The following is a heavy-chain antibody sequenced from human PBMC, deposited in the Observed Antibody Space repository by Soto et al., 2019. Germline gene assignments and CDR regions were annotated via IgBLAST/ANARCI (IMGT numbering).Heavy chain of an antibody. D-gene: IGHD3-3*01. Sequence: GASVKVSCKASGYTFISYGISWVRQAPGQGLEWMAWISAYNGNTNYAQNLQGRVTMTTDTSTSTAYMELRSLRSDDTAVYYCARDQGLEWNGMDVWGQGTTVTVSS. CDR3: ARDQGLEWNGMDV. V-gene: IGHV1-18*01. CDR2: ISAYNGNT. CDR1: GYTFISYG. J-gene: IGHJ6*02.